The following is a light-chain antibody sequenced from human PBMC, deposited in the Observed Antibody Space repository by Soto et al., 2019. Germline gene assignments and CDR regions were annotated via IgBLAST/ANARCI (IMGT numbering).Light chain of an antibody. CDR2: AAS. J-gene: IGKJ2*01. V-gene: IGKV1-39*01. CDR3: QQGYNSPYT. CDR1: QSISSS. Sequence: DIQMTQSPSSLSASVGDRVTITCRASQSISSSLNWYQQKPGRAPKLLIYAASSLQSGVPSRFSGSGSGTDFTLAISSLQPEDFATYYCQQGYNSPYTFGQGTKVDIK.